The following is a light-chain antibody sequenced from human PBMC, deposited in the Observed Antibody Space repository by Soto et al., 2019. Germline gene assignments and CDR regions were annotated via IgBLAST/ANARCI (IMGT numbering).Light chain of an antibody. CDR3: QQRSNWPIT. CDR2: GAS. Sequence: ESVLTQSPGALSLSRGERAARCCRASQSVSNNYLAWYQQKPGQAPRLLIYGASNRATGIPARFSGSGSGTDFTLTISSLEPEDFAVYYCQQRSNWPITFGQGTRLEIK. CDR1: QSVSNNY. J-gene: IGKJ5*01. V-gene: IGKV3-11*01.